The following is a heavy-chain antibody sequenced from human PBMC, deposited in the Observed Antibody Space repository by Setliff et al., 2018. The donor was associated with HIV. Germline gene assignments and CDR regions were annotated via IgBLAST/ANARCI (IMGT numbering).Heavy chain of an antibody. V-gene: IGHV4-34*01. Sequence: SETLSLTCSVSGDSVSHYFWSWLRQSPGKGLEWIGEINHSGGTNYNPSLKSRVTMSIDTSKNQFSLNVGSVTAADTAVYYCARDLSRYGGYGGEFYGMDVWGQGTTVTVSS. CDR2: INHSGGT. CDR1: GDSVSHYF. D-gene: IGHD5-12*01. CDR3: ARDLSRYGGYGGEFYGMDV. J-gene: IGHJ6*02.